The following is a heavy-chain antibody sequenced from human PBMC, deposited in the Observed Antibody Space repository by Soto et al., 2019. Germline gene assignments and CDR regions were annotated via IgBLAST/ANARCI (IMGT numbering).Heavy chain of an antibody. D-gene: IGHD2-21*02. J-gene: IGHJ6*02. V-gene: IGHV1-69*06. CDR3: ASSAYCGGDCYSSLYYYYYGMDV. Sequence: SVKVSCKASGGTFSSYAISWVRQAPGQGLEWMGGIIPIFGTANYAQKFQGRVTITADKSTSTAYMELSSLRSEDTAVYYCASSAYCGGDCYSSLYYYYYGMDVWGQGTTVIVSS. CDR2: IIPIFGTA. CDR1: GGTFSSYA.